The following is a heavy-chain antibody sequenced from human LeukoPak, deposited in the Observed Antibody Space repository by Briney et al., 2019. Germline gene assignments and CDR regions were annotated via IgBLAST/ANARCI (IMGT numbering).Heavy chain of an antibody. D-gene: IGHD6-6*01. CDR1: GYTFTSYD. Sequence: GASVKVSCKASGYTFTSYDINWVRQATGQGLEWMGWMNPNSGNTGYAQKFQGRVTMTRNTSISTAYMELSSLRSEDTAVYYCARGRGDRGSIAARRGYYFDYWGQGTLVTVSS. J-gene: IGHJ4*02. CDR2: MNPNSGNT. CDR3: ARGRGDRGSIAARRGYYFDY. V-gene: IGHV1-8*01.